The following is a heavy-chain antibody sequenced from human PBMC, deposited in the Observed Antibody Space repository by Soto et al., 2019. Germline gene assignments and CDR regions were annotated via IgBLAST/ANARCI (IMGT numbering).Heavy chain of an antibody. J-gene: IGHJ5*02. D-gene: IGHD4-17*01. V-gene: IGHV1-2*02. CDR3: ARGPLYRLRRLNWFDP. CDR1: GYTFPGYY. CDR2: MNPNSGGT. Sequence: ASVKVSCKASGYTFPGYYIHWVRQAPGQALEWMGWMNPNSGGTQYAQEFQGRVTMTRDTPISTASMELSSVTAADTAVYYCARGPLYRLRRLNWFDPWGQGALVTVSS.